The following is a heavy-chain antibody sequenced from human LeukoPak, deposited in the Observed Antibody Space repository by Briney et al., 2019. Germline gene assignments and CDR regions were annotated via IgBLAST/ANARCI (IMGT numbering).Heavy chain of an antibody. D-gene: IGHD1-26*01. CDR1: GDSFSTYV. J-gene: IGHJ6*03. CDR3: ARGDIVGATIGYYYYYMDV. Sequence: AASVKVSCKASGDSFSTYVISWVRQAPGQGLEWMGGVIPMVGTANYAQKFQGRVTITADGSTSTAYMELSSLRSEDTAVYYCARGDIVGATIGYYYYYMDVWGKGTTVTVSS. CDR2: VIPMVGTA. V-gene: IGHV1-69*13.